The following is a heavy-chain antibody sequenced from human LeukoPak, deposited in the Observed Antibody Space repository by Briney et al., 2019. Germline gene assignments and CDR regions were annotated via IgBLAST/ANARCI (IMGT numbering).Heavy chain of an antibody. J-gene: IGHJ4*02. CDR3: ASTTGVVRGTYLV. CDR1: GGSISSSSYY. CDR2: IYYSGST. D-gene: IGHD3-10*01. V-gene: IGHV4-39*01. Sequence: SETLSLTCTVSGGSISSSSYYWGWIRQPPGKGLEWIGSIYYSGSTYYNPSLKSRVTISVDTSKNQFSLKLSSVTAADTAVYYCASTTGVVRGTYLVWGQGTLVTASS.